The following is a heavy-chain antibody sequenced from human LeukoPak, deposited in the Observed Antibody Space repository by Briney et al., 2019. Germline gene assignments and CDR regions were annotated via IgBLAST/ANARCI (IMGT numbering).Heavy chain of an antibody. D-gene: IGHD4-17*01. Sequence: GGSLRLSCAASGFTFRTSGMHWVRQSPGRGLEWLAIIWHDGSIKYYGDSVKGRFTVSRDNSKNTLYLEMNSLRAEDTGVYYCVKDHFGDLEYWGQGTLVTVSS. J-gene: IGHJ4*01. CDR1: GFTFRTSG. CDR2: IWHDGSIK. CDR3: VKDHFGDLEY. V-gene: IGHV3-33*03.